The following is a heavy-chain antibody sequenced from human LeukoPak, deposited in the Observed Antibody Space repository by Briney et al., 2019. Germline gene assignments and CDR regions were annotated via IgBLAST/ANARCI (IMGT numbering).Heavy chain of an antibody. CDR2: TRHNGNT. Sequence: SETLSLTCAVSGGSITSINWWNWVRQPPGKGLEWIGETRHNGNTKYNPSLKSRIAISIDTSKNQFSLKLSSVTAADTAIYYCVTSSTVVLAPYDAFDIWGQGTMVTVSS. CDR1: GGSITSINW. CDR3: VTSSTVVLAPYDAFDI. D-gene: IGHD2/OR15-2a*01. V-gene: IGHV4/OR15-8*02. J-gene: IGHJ3*02.